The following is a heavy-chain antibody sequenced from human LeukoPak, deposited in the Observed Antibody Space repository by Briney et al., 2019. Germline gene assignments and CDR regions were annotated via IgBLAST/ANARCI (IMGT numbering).Heavy chain of an antibody. Sequence: SETLSLTCTVSGGSITNYYWSWIRQPPGKGLECIGYVSDSGSTNYNPSLKSRVTISVDTSKNQFSLKLSSVTTADTAVYYCARETSQKGAHYMDVWGKGTTVTISS. D-gene: IGHD3-16*01. CDR3: ARETSQKGAHYMDV. CDR1: GGSITNYY. CDR2: VSDSGST. V-gene: IGHV4-59*01. J-gene: IGHJ6*03.